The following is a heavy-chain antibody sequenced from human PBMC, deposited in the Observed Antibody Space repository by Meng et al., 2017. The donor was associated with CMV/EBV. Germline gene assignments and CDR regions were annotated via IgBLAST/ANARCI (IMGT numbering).Heavy chain of an antibody. CDR3: ARRPGYSSSWSGDAFDI. CDR1: GFTFISYW. D-gene: IGHD6-13*01. CDR2: INSDGSST. J-gene: IGHJ3*02. V-gene: IGHV3-74*01. Sequence: GESLKISCAASGFTFISYWMHWVRQAPGKGLVWVSRINSDGSSTSYADSVKGRFTISRDNAKNTLYLQMNSLRAEDTAVYYCARRPGYSSSWSGDAFDIWGQGTMVTVSS.